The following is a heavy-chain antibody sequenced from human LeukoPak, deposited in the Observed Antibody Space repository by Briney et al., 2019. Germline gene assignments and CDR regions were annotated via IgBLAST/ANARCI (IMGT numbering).Heavy chain of an antibody. J-gene: IGHJ5*02. CDR1: GGSFSGYY. Sequence: SETLSLTCAVYGGSFSGYYWSWIRQPPGKGLEWIGEINRSGSTNYNPSLKSRVTISVDTSKNQFSLKLSSVTAADTAVYYCARLTRHYDFWSGYYTTTINWFDPWGQGALVTVSS. V-gene: IGHV4-34*01. D-gene: IGHD3-3*01. CDR2: INRSGST. CDR3: ARLTRHYDFWSGYYTTTINWFDP.